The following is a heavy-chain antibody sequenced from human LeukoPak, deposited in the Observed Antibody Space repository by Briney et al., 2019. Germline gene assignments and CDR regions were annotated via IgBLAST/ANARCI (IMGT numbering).Heavy chain of an antibody. Sequence: SGTLSLTCAVYGGSFSGYYWSWIRQPPGKGLEWIGEINHSGSTNYNPSLKSRVTISVDTSKNQFSLKLSSVTAADTAVYYCARWLGAAMPFDTWGQGTMVTVSS. CDR3: ARWLGAAMPFDT. CDR2: INHSGST. V-gene: IGHV4-34*01. J-gene: IGHJ3*02. CDR1: GGSFSGYY. D-gene: IGHD2-2*01.